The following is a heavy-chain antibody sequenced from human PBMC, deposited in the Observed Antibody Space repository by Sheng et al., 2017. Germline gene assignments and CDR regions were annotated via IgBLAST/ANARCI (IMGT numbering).Heavy chain of an antibody. CDR1: GFTASGYA. CDR2: VNQNGREE. Sequence: EVQLLESGGDLVQPGGSLRLSCAASGFTASGYAMSWVRQAPGKGLEWVANVNQNGREENYVDSVKGRFTISRDNAENSLYLQMHSLRPEDTTVYYCARDIGPRGYDGFDIWGQGTMLTVSS. V-gene: IGHV3-7*01. J-gene: IGHJ3*02. D-gene: IGHD2-15*01. CDR3: ARDIGPRGYDGFDI.